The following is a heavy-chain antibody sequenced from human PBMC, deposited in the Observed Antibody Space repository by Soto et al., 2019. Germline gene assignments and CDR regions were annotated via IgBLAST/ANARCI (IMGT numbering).Heavy chain of an antibody. CDR2: IYWDDDK. V-gene: IGHV2-5*02. Sequence: ESGPTLVNPTETLTLTFTVSGFSLSNARMGVSWIRQPPGKALEWLALIYWDDDKRYSPSLKSRLTITEDTSKNQVVLTMTNMDPVDTATYYCAHTNYDILTGRFDYWGQGTLVTVSS. CDR1: GFSLSNARMG. J-gene: IGHJ4*02. D-gene: IGHD3-9*01. CDR3: AHTNYDILTGRFDY.